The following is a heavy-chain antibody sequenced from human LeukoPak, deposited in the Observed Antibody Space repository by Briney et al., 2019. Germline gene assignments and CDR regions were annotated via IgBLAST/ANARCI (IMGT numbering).Heavy chain of an antibody. CDR1: GGSISSGPYY. Sequence: SSETLSLTCTVSGGSISSGPYYWGWIRQPPGKGLEWIGNIYYGENTYYNPSLKSRVTISIDTSKNQFYLKLSSLTAADTAVYYCARRAPLKQWQAYFDYWGQGTLVTVSS. J-gene: IGHJ4*02. CDR2: IYYGENT. D-gene: IGHD6-19*01. V-gene: IGHV4-39*01. CDR3: ARRAPLKQWQAYFDY.